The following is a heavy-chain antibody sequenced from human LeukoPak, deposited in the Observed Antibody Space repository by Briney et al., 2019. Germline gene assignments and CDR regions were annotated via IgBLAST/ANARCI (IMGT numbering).Heavy chain of an antibody. CDR3: AKDLDDYVWGSAFDY. D-gene: IGHD3-16*01. CDR1: GFAFSSYT. Sequence: GGSLRLSCAASGFAFSSYTMNWVRQAPGKGLEWLAYISSSSSTIYYADSVKGRFTISRDNSKNTLYLQMNSLRAEDTAVYYCAKDLDDYVWGSAFDYWGQGTLVTVSS. CDR2: ISSSSSTI. J-gene: IGHJ4*02. V-gene: IGHV3-48*01.